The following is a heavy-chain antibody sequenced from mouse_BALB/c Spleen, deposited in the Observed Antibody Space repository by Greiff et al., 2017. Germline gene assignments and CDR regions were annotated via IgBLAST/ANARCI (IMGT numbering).Heavy chain of an antibody. CDR3: ARGGTAEFAY. CDR1: GYSITSGYF. CDR2: ISYDGSN. Sequence: EVHLVESGPGLVKPSQSLSLTCSVTGYSITSGYFWNWIRQFPGNKLEWMGYISYDGSNNYNPSLKNRTTITRDTSKNQLFLKLNSVTPEDTATYYCARGGTAEFAYWGQGTLVTVSA. D-gene: IGHD3-3*01. J-gene: IGHJ3*01. V-gene: IGHV3-6*02.